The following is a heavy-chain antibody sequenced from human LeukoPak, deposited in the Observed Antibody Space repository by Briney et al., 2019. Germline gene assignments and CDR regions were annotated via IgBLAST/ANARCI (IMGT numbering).Heavy chain of an antibody. CDR3: ARQTIDDSSGYYDY. Sequence: GGSLRLSCAASGFTVSSNYMSWVRQAPGKGLEWVSVIYSGGSTYYADSVKGRFTISRDNSKNTLYLQVNSLRAEDTAVYYCARQTIDDSSGYYDYWGQGTLVTVSS. J-gene: IGHJ4*02. CDR1: GFTVSSNY. CDR2: IYSGGST. V-gene: IGHV3-66*02. D-gene: IGHD3-22*01.